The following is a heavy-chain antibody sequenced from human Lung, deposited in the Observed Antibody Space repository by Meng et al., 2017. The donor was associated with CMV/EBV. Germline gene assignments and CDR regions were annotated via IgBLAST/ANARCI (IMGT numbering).Heavy chain of an antibody. V-gene: IGHV3-21*01. Sequence: GEXXKISCAASGFTFSSYSMNWVRQAPGKGLEWVSSISSSSSYIYYADSVKGRFTISRDNAKNSLYLQMNSLRAEDTAVYYCARDSSSSYYYYGMDVWGQGTTVTVSS. J-gene: IGHJ6*02. CDR3: ARDSSSSYYYYGMDV. CDR1: GFTFSSYS. CDR2: ISSSSSYI. D-gene: IGHD6-6*01.